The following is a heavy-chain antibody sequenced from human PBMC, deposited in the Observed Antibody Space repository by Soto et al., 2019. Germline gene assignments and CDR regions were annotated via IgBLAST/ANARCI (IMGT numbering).Heavy chain of an antibody. J-gene: IGHJ3*02. CDR1: GGSISSSNW. D-gene: IGHD4-17*01. V-gene: IGHV4-4*02. CDR2: IYHSGST. CDR3: ARDLGYYGDFETGAFDI. Sequence: PSETLSLTCAVSGGSISSSNWWSWVRQPPGKGLEWIGEIYHSGSTNYNPSLKSRATISVDKSKNQFSLKLSSVTAADTAVYYCARDLGYYGDFETGAFDIWGQGTMVTVSS.